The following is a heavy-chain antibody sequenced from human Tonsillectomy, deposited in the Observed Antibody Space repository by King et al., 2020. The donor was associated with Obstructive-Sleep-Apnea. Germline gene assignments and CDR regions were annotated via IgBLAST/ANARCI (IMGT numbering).Heavy chain of an antibody. CDR1: GFTFSSYA. Sequence: VQLVQSGGGLVQPGGSVRLSCAASGFTFSSYAMSWVRQAPGKGLEWVSAVSRSGDSTYYADSVKGRFAISRDISNNTLYLQMNSLRAEDTAVYYCATVSTYYDILTGYYNVPYYFDCWGQGTLVTVSS. D-gene: IGHD3-9*01. CDR2: VSRSGDST. CDR3: ATVSTYYDILTGYYNVPYYFDC. J-gene: IGHJ4*02. V-gene: IGHV3-23*04.